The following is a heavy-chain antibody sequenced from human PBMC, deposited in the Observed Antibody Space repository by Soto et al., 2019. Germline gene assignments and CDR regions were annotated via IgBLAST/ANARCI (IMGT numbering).Heavy chain of an antibody. CDR1: GFTFSNHY. Sequence: QMQLVESGGGLVEPGGSLRLSCEASGFTFSNHYMSWIRQAPGKGLEWVSYISRSGSTIYYADSVRVLFTISRDNSKSSLYLQMDSLRAEDTAMYYCGRDPELWDENVATRPSIYYYGMDVWGQGTTVTVSS. D-gene: IGHD3-16*01. J-gene: IGHJ6*02. V-gene: IGHV3-11*01. CDR2: ISRSGSTI. CDR3: GRDPELWDENVATRPSIYYYGMDV.